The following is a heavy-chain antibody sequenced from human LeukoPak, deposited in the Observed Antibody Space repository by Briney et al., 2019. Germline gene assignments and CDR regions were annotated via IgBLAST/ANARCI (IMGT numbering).Heavy chain of an antibody. CDR3: AKDQVDTAMYSPWSWSPHPLY. J-gene: IGHJ4*02. CDR1: GFTFSSYA. CDR2: ISGGGGST. Sequence: PGGSLRLSCAASGFTFSSYAMSWVRQASGKGLEWVSAISGGGGSTYYADSVKGRFTISRDNSKNTLYLQMNSLRAEDTAVYYCAKDQVDTAMYSPWSWSPHPLYWGQGTLVTVSS. D-gene: IGHD5-18*01. V-gene: IGHV3-23*01.